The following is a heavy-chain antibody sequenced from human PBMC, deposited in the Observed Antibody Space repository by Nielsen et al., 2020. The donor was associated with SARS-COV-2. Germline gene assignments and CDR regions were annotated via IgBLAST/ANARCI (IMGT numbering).Heavy chain of an antibody. CDR3: ARDHKRITIFGVVSPIGY. Sequence: ASVKVSCKASGYTFTGYYMHWVRQAPGQGLEWMGRINPNSGGTNYAQKFQGRVTMTRDTSISTAYMELSRLRSDDTAVYYCARDHKRITIFGVVSPIGYWGQGTLVTVSS. V-gene: IGHV1-2*06. CDR2: INPNSGGT. J-gene: IGHJ4*02. CDR1: GYTFTGYY. D-gene: IGHD3-3*01.